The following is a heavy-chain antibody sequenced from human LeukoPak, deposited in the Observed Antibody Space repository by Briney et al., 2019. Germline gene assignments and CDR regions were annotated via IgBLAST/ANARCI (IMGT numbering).Heavy chain of an antibody. Sequence: GGSLRLSCEASGFTFSNCWMHWVRQAPGKGLVWVSRIKTDGSDTSYADSVKGRFTISRDNAKNSLYLQMNSLRAEDTALYYCAKETQLPYFDYWGQGTLVTVSS. V-gene: IGHV3-74*01. CDR2: IKTDGSDT. J-gene: IGHJ4*02. D-gene: IGHD2-2*01. CDR3: AKETQLPYFDY. CDR1: GFTFSNCW.